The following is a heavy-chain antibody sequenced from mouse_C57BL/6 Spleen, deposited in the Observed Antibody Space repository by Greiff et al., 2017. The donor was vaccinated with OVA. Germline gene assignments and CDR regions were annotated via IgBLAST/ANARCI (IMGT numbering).Heavy chain of an antibody. CDR1: GYTFTSYT. Sequence: VQLQQSGAELARPGASVKMSCKASGYTFTSYTMHWVKQRPGQGLEWIGYINPSSGYTKYNQKFKDKATLTADKSSSTAYMQLSSLTSEDSAVYYCARVRYDYDWYFDVWGTGTTVTVSS. V-gene: IGHV1-4*01. CDR2: INPSSGYT. J-gene: IGHJ1*03. CDR3: ARVRYDYDWYFDV. D-gene: IGHD2-4*01.